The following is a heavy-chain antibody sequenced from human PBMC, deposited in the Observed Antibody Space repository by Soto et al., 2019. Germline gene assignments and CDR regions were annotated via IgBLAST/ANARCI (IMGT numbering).Heavy chain of an antibody. D-gene: IGHD1-1*01. CDR2: VYWHDDK. V-gene: IGHV2-5*01. J-gene: IGHJ4*02. Sequence: QITLKHSGPTLVKPTQTLTLTCTVSGFSLTTPGLGVGWIRQPPGKALEWLTLVYWHDDKRYSSSLRDRLTIDRDTSNNQVVLSMTNMDPEDSATYYCVRLMSTDTTGYFDYWGQGILVTVSS. CDR3: VRLMSTDTTGYFDY. CDR1: GFSLTTPGLG.